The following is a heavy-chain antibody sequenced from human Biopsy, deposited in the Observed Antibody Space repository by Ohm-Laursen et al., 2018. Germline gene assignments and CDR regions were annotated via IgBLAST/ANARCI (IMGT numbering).Heavy chain of an antibody. Sequence: SVKVSCKASGGAFTNYAINWVRQAPGHGLEWMGGIITVSETAGYAERFQGRVTITADVTTTTAYMGLSGLRSEDTAVYYCVAYPGSGFFENNDDFAMDVWGQGTTVIVSS. D-gene: IGHD6-19*01. CDR3: VAYPGSGFFENNDDFAMDV. CDR1: GGAFTNYA. CDR2: IITVSETA. V-gene: IGHV1-69*13. J-gene: IGHJ6*02.